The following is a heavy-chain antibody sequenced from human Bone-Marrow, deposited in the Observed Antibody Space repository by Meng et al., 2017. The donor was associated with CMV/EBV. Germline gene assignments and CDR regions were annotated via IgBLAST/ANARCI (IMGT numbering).Heavy chain of an antibody. V-gene: IGHV6-1*01. D-gene: IGHD6-6*01. J-gene: IGHJ6*02. CDR1: GDSVSSDTAA. CDR2: TYYRSKWHN. Sequence: LRPSCAISGDSVSSDTAAWSWIRQSPSRGLEWLGRTYYRSKWHNDYALSVKSRITINPDTSKNQFSLRLISVTPEDTALYYSSRVKYNTTSNFGRDVWGQGPTVTVSS. CDR3: SRVKYNTTSNFGRDV.